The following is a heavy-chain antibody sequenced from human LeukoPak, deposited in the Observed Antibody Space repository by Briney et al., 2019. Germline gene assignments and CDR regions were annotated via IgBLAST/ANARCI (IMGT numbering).Heavy chain of an antibody. CDR2: IYYSGST. J-gene: IGHJ4*02. CDR1: SGSISSGGYY. V-gene: IGHV4-31*03. CDR3: ARDYYDSSGYYYVWDY. Sequence: SQTLSLTCTVSSGSISSGGYYWNWIRQHPGKGLEWIGYIYYSGSTYYNPSLKSRVSISVDTSKNQFSLKLSSVTAADTAVYYCARDYYDSSGYYYVWDYWGQGTLVTVSS. D-gene: IGHD3-22*01.